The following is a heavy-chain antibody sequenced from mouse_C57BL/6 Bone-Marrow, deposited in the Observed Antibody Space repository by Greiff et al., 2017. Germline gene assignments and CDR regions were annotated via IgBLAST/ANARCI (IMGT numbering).Heavy chain of an antibody. D-gene: IGHD1-1*01. V-gene: IGHV14-4*01. J-gene: IGHJ4*01. CDR3: TTEGTTVVATPHAMDY. CDR1: GFNIKDDY. CDR2: IDPENGDT. Sequence: EVKLVESGAELVRPGASVKLSCTASGFNIKDDYMHWVKQRPEQGLEWIGWIDPENGDTEYASKFQGKATITADTSSNTAYLQLSSLTSEDTAVYYCTTEGTTVVATPHAMDYWGQGTSVTVSS.